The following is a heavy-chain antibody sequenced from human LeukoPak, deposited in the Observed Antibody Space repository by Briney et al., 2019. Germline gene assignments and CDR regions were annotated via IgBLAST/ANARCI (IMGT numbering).Heavy chain of an antibody. CDR3: ARDNSVGDVAWWFDP. Sequence: GASVTVSCKAFGYTFPSNYMHWVRQDPRHPREGVGVISPSGGSTTYAQKFQGRVTLTKDMSTSTDYLELSSLRSEDTAVYYCARDNSVGDVAWWFDPWGQGTLVTVSS. V-gene: IGHV1-46*01. D-gene: IGHD1-26*01. CDR1: GYTFPSNY. J-gene: IGHJ5*02. CDR2: ISPSGGST.